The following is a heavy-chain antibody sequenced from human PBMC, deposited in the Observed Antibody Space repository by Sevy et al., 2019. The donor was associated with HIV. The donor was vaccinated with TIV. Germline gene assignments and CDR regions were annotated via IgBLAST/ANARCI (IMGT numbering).Heavy chain of an antibody. D-gene: IGHD2-15*01. CDR3: ARHWPGQDIVVEVAALAFDM. V-gene: IGHV5-51*01. J-gene: IGHJ3*02. CDR2: IYPSDSDT. CDR1: GYSFTSYW. Sequence: GESLKIYCKGSGYSFTSYWIGWVRQMPGKGLEWMGIIYPSDSDTRYSPSFQGQVTISADKSISTAYLQWSSLKASDTAMYYCARHWPGQDIVVEVAALAFDMWCQGTMVTVSS.